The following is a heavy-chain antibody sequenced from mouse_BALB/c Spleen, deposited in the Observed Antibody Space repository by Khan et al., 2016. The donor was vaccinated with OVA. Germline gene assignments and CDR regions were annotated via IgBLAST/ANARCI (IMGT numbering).Heavy chain of an antibody. Sequence: EVQGVASGGGLVKPGGSLKVSCAASGFTFSNYAMSWVRQSPEKRLEWVASISSGGTSYYIDSAKGRFTISSDNTRNILSLQMSSLRSDDTANDYCARDYWFVYWGQGTLVTVSA. J-gene: IGHJ3*01. CDR3: ARDYWFVY. V-gene: IGHV5-6-5*01. CDR2: ISSGGTS. CDR1: GFTFSNYA.